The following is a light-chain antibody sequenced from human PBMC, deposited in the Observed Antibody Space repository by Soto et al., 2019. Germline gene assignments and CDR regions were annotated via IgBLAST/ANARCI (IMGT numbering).Light chain of an antibody. Sequence: QSALNQPASVSGSPGQSITISCTGTSSDVGSYNLVSWYQQHPGKAPKLMIYEGSKRPSGVSNRFSGSKSGNTASLTISGLQAEDEADYYCCSYAGSSTPLYVFGTGTKVTVL. CDR1: SSDVGSYNL. CDR2: EGS. CDR3: CSYAGSSTPLYV. V-gene: IGLV2-23*01. J-gene: IGLJ1*01.